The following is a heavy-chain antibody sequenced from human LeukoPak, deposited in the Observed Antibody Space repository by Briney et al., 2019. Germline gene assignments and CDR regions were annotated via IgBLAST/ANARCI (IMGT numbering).Heavy chain of an antibody. CDR1: GFTFSTYA. CDR3: ATYRQVLLPFES. CDR2: ISGSSSST. D-gene: IGHD2-8*02. J-gene: IGHJ4*02. Sequence: GGSLRLSCAASGFTFSTYAMNWVRQAPGKGLEWVSAISGSSSSTYYADSVKGRFTISRDNSKSTLSLQMNSLRAEDTAIYYCATYRQVLLPFESWGQGTLVTVSS. V-gene: IGHV3-23*01.